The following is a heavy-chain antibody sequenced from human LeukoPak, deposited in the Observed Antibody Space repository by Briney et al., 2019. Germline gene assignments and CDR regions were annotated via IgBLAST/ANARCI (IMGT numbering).Heavy chain of an antibody. CDR2: ISYDGTDK. CDR3: ASPNSMAGTHYFHY. CDR1: GFPLTTFP. V-gene: IGHV3-30*04. Sequence: GSLRLSFAASGFPLTTFPMHWVRQPPGKGLEWVAVISYDGTDKYYADSVKGRFTISRDNSKSPLYLQMDSLRAEDTAVYYCASPNSMAGTHYFHYWGQGTLVTVSS. D-gene: IGHD6-19*01. J-gene: IGHJ4*02.